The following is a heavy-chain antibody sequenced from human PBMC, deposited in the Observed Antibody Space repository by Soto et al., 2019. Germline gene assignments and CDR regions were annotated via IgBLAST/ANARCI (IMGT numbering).Heavy chain of an antibody. J-gene: IGHJ4*02. D-gene: IGHD1-26*01. CDR1: GFSLSTSGVG. Sequence: SGPTLVNPTQTLTLTCTFSGFSLSTSGVGVGWIRQPPGKALEWLARIDWDDDKYYSTSLKTRLTISKDTSKNQVVLTMTNMDPVDTATYYCARNSGSYRRVDYWGQGTLVTVSS. V-gene: IGHV2-70*11. CDR2: IDWDDDK. CDR3: ARNSGSYRRVDY.